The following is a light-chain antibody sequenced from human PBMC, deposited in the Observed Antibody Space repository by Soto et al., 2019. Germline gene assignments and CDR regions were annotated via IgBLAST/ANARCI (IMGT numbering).Light chain of an antibody. Sequence: EIVLTQSPGTLSLSPGERATLSCRASQSVSSSSLAWYQQKPGQAPRLLIYGASSRATGTPDRFSGSGSGTDFTLTISRLEPEDFAVYYCQQYGSSPLWTFGQGTKVDIK. CDR3: QQYGSSPLWT. CDR2: GAS. V-gene: IGKV3-20*01. CDR1: QSVSSSS. J-gene: IGKJ1*01.